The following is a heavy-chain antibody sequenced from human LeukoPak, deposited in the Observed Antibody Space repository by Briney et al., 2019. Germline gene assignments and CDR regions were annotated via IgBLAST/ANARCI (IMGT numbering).Heavy chain of an antibody. CDR3: ATKQWLAPPPDS. J-gene: IGHJ4*02. Sequence: TGGSLRLPCAASGFTFGKYWMLWVRQAPGKGLESVSRINTDGTVTTYADSVKGRFTVSRDNADNTMFLQMNSVRDEDTAVYYCATKQWLAPPPDSWGQGTPVTASS. CDR1: GFTFGKYW. D-gene: IGHD6-19*01. CDR2: INTDGTVT. V-gene: IGHV3-74*01.